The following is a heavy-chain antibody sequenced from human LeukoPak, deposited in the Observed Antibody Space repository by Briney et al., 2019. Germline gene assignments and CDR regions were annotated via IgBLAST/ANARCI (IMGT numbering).Heavy chain of an antibody. Sequence: VASVKVSCKASGYTFTNYYLHWVRQAPGQGLEWMGMINPGGGTTTYAQKFQGRVTMTRDTSTSAVYMELSALRSEDRAVFYCARSVGATKNPVRFDYWGQGTLV. CDR3: ARSVGATKNPVRFDY. J-gene: IGHJ4*02. D-gene: IGHD1-26*01. V-gene: IGHV1-46*01. CDR2: INPGGGTT. CDR1: GYTFTNYY.